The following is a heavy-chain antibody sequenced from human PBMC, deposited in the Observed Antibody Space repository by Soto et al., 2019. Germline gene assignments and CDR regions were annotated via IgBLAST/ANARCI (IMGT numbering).Heavy chain of an antibody. CDR3: ARDSRYCTDSGCSIMRDAFDV. D-gene: IGHD2-15*01. Sequence: QVLLQESGPGLVKPSGTLSLTCTVSHFSVTNNKYWSWVRQSPGKPREWIGEIYHSGTTYYNPSLGSRGSMAMDKSKNQISLLLTSVTAADTAVYYCARDSRYCTDSGCSIMRDAFDVWGQGTLVTVSS. J-gene: IGHJ3*01. CDR2: IYHSGTT. CDR1: HFSVTNNKY. V-gene: IGHV4-4*02.